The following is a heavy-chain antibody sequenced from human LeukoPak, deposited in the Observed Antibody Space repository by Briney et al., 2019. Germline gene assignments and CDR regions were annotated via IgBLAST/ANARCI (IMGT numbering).Heavy chain of an antibody. Sequence: GGSLRLSCAASGFTFSGYAMHWVRQAPGKGLEGVAVIWHDGSKKYHSDSVKGRFTISRDNSKNTLYLQMNSLRAEDTAVYSCGSSHRNSWHGIDNWGQGTLVTVSS. J-gene: IGHJ4*02. CDR2: IWHDGSKK. D-gene: IGHD6-13*01. CDR1: GFTFSGYA. V-gene: IGHV3-33*01. CDR3: GSSHRNSWHGIDN.